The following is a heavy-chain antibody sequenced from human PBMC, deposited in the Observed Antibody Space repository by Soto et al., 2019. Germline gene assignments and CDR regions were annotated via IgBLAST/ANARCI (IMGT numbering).Heavy chain of an antibody. CDR2: ITSDTATI. CDR3: ARGDYHDTSGPFSDAFDI. CDR1: GFTFNIYS. Sequence: GGSLRLSCAASGFTFNIYSMNWVRQAPGKGFEWVSYITSDTATIHYADSVRGRFTVSRDNAKKSLYLHMNSLRLEDTAVYYCARGDYHDTSGPFSDAFDIWGPGTMVTVSS. V-gene: IGHV3-48*01. J-gene: IGHJ3*02. D-gene: IGHD3-22*01.